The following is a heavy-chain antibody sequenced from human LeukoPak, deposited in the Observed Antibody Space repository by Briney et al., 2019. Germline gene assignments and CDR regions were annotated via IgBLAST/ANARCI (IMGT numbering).Heavy chain of an antibody. CDR3: ARMFTNYGLAFDS. J-gene: IGHJ4*02. D-gene: IGHD2-8*01. CDR1: GFTFINYE. Sequence: GGSLRLSCAASGFTFINYEMTWVRQAPGKGLEWVSYMSGSGSTIYYADSVKGRFPISRDNAKNSLYLQMNSLRAEDTAVYYCARMFTNYGLAFDSWGQGTLVTVSS. CDR2: MSGSGSTI. V-gene: IGHV3-48*03.